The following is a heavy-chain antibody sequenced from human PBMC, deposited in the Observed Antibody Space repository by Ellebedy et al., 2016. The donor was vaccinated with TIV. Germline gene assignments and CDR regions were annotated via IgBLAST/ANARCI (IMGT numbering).Heavy chain of an antibody. CDR1: GFTFSSSW. CDR3: APSSPSEGYFDY. V-gene: IGHV3-23*01. J-gene: IGHJ4*02. CDR2: ISGSGGST. D-gene: IGHD2-2*01. Sequence: GGSLRLSXAASGFTFSSSWMHWVRQAPGKGLVWVSAISGSGGSTYYADSVKGRFTISRDNSKNTLYLQMNSLRAEDTAVYYCAPSSPSEGYFDYWGQGTLVTVSS.